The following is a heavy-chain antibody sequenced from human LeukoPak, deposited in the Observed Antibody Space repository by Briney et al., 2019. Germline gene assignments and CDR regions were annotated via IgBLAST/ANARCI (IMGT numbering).Heavy chain of an antibody. D-gene: IGHD6-13*01. Sequence: MGWINPYSGETMYSQKFQGRVTMTRDTSITTANMELSRLTSDDTAVYYCARDPYSSSWVDYWGQGTLVTVSS. V-gene: IGHV1-2*02. CDR3: ARDPYSSSWVDY. J-gene: IGHJ4*02. CDR2: INPYSGET.